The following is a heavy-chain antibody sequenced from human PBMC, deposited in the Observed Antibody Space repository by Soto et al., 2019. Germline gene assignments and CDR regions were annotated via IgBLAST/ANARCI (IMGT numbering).Heavy chain of an antibody. D-gene: IGHD2-15*01. CDR2: ISGSCGST. CDR1: GFTFSSYA. CDR3: ASDIVVVVAATVRAQDAFDI. Sequence: PGGSLRLSCAASGFTFSSYAMSWVRQAPGKGLEWVSAISGSCGSTYYADSVKGRFTISRDNSKNTLYLQMNSLRAEDTAVYYCASDIVVVVAATVRAQDAFDIWGQGTMVTVSS. J-gene: IGHJ3*02. V-gene: IGHV3-23*01.